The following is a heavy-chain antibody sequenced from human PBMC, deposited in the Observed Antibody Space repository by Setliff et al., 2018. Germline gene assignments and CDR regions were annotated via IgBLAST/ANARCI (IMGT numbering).Heavy chain of an antibody. D-gene: IGHD5-18*01. V-gene: IGHV3-48*01. CDR3: ASGHRYGYLFEY. Sequence: GGSLRLSCAASAFTFKNYWMSWVRQAPGKGLEWVAYISSRSNTIYYADSVKGRFTISRDNAKNSLYLQMNSLRAEDTAVYYCASGHRYGYLFEYWGQGTLVTVSS. J-gene: IGHJ4*02. CDR2: ISSRSNTI. CDR1: AFTFKNYW.